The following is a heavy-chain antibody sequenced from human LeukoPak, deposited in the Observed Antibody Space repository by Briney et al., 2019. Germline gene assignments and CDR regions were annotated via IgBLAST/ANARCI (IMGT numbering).Heavy chain of an antibody. V-gene: IGHV4-39*07. D-gene: IGHD3-10*01. CDR1: GGSISSSSYY. Sequence: SETLSLTCTVSGGSISSSSYYWGWIRQPPGKGLEWIGSIYYSGSTYYNPSLKSRVTISVDTSKNQFSLKLSSVTAADTAVYYCARGSQYYYGSGSYDTEYFQHWGQGTLVTVSS. CDR3: ARGSQYYYGSGSYDTEYFQH. J-gene: IGHJ1*01. CDR2: IYYSGST.